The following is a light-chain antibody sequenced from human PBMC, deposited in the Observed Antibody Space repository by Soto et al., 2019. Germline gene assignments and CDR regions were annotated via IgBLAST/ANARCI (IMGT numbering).Light chain of an antibody. CDR1: QSINNNY. Sequence: EIVLTQSPATLSLSPGERATLSCGASQSINNNYLAWYQQKPGLAPRLLIYDASTRAAVIPDRFSGSGSGTDFTLTISRLEPEDFAVYYCQQFDNLITFGGGTKVEIK. V-gene: IGKV3D-20*01. CDR2: DAS. J-gene: IGKJ4*01. CDR3: QQFDNLIT.